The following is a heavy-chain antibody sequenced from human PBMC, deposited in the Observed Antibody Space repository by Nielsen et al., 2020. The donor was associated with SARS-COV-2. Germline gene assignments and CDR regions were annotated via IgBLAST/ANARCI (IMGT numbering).Heavy chain of an antibody. CDR1: GFTFSSYG. V-gene: IGHV3-15*01. CDR3: TTEWSGFDY. D-gene: IGHD3-10*01. J-gene: IGHJ4*02. Sequence: GESLKISCAASGFTFSSYGMHWVRQAPGKGLEWVGRIKSKTDGGTTDYAAPVKGRFTISRDDSKNTLYLQMNSLKTEDTAVYYCTTEWSGFDYWGQGTLVTVSS. CDR2: IKSKTDGGTT.